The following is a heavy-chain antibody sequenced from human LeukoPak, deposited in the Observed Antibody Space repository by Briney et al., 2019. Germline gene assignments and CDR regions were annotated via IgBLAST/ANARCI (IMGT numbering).Heavy chain of an antibody. D-gene: IGHD3-16*02. V-gene: IGHV4-59*01. J-gene: IGHJ6*02. CDR2: IYYSGST. Sequence: WETLSLTCTVSGGSISSYYWSWIRQPPGKGLEWIGYIYYSGSTNYNPSLKGRVTISVDTSKNQFSLKLSSVTAADTAVYYCARDLGYQLVWGQGTTVTVS. CDR1: GGSISSYY. CDR3: ARDLGYQLV.